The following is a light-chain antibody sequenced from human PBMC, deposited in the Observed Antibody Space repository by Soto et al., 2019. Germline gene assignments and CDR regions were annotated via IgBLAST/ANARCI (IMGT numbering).Light chain of an antibody. CDR2: GNS. V-gene: IGLV1-40*01. Sequence: QSVLTQPPSVSGAPGQRVTISCTGSSSNIGAGYDVHWYQQLPGTAPKFLIYGNSNRPSGVPDRFSGSKSGTSASLAITGLQAEDEADYYCQSYDSSLSVYVFGTGTKLTVL. CDR3: QSYDSSLSVYV. J-gene: IGLJ1*01. CDR1: SSNIGAGYD.